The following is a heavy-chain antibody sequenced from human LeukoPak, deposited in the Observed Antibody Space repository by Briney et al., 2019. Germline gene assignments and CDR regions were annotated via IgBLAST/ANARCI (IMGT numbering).Heavy chain of an antibody. CDR1: GYTFTVYY. D-gene: IGHD2-21*02. CDR3: ARLLVVVTAIPDNWFDP. J-gene: IGHJ5*02. Sequence: ASVKVSCKASGYTFTVYYMHWVRQAPGQGLEWMGRINPNSGGTNYAQKFQGRVTMTRDTSISTAYMELSRLRSDDTAVYYCARLLVVVTAIPDNWFDPWGQGTLVTVSS. CDR2: INPNSGGT. V-gene: IGHV1-2*06.